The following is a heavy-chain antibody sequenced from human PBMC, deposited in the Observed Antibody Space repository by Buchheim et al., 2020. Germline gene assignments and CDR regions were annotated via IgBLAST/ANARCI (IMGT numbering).Heavy chain of an antibody. V-gene: IGHV3-48*04. Sequence: EVQLVESGGGLVQPGGSLRLSCAASGFTFSSYSMNWVRQAPGKGLEWLADITEHTDSIKYADSVRGRFTISRDNAKNSLYLEMNSLKAEDTAVYYCARRRLGNWDYCFDFWGQGT. CDR3: ARRRLGNWDYCFDF. J-gene: IGHJ4*02. CDR2: ITEHTDSI. D-gene: IGHD7-27*01. CDR1: GFTFSSYS.